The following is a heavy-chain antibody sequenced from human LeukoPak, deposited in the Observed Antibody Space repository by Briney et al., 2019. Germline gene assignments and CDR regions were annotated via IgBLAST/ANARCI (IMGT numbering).Heavy chain of an antibody. D-gene: IGHD3-9*01. CDR2: IYTSGST. V-gene: IGHV4-4*07. CDR3: ARTAYYDILTGYHNWFDP. CDR1: GDSIGSYY. Sequence: SETLSLTGTVSGDSIGSYYWSWIRQPAGKGLEWIGRIYTSGSTNYNPSLKSRVTMSVDTSKNQFSLKLSSVTAADKAVYYCARTAYYDILTGYHNWFDPWGQGTLVTVSS. J-gene: IGHJ5*02.